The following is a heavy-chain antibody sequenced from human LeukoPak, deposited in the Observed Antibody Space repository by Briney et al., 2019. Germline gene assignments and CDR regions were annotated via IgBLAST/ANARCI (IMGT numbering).Heavy chain of an antibody. CDR1: GFTFSTYA. D-gene: IGHD3-10*01. CDR2: ISYDGSHK. J-gene: IGHJ5*02. V-gene: IGHV3-30*04. CDR3: ARGNYYGSGTYFSPGFDP. Sequence: GGSLRLSCAASGFTFSTYAMHWVRQAPGKGLEWVAVISYDGSHKYYADSVRGRFTISRDNSKNTLYLQMNSLRADDTAVYYCARGNYYGSGTYFSPGFDPWGQGTLVTVSS.